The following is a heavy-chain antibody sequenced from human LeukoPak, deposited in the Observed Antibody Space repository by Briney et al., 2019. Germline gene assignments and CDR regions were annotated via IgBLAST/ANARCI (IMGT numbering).Heavy chain of an antibody. J-gene: IGHJ4*02. CDR2: ISYDGSNK. V-gene: IGHV3-30-3*01. CDR1: GFTFSSYA. CDR3: AKARCSGGSCYSLSDY. D-gene: IGHD2-15*01. Sequence: GGSLRLSCAASGFTFSSYAMHWVRQAPGKGLEWVAVISYDGSNKYYADSVKGRFTISRDNSKNTLYLQMNSLRAEDTAVYYCAKARCSGGSCYSLSDYWGQGTLVTVSS.